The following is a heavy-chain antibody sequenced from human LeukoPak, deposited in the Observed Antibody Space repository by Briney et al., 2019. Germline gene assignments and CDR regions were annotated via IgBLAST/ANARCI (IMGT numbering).Heavy chain of an antibody. CDR2: IIPRLSTS. CDR1: GGTFSTYG. CDR3: ARDPHSGYDRLFDAFDI. V-gene: IGHV1-69*11. J-gene: IGHJ3*02. Sequence: SVKVSCKASGGTFSTYGISWVRQAPGQGLEWMGRIIPRLSTSNYAKKFQGRVTITTDESTSTAYMELSSLRSEDTAVYYCARDPHSGYDRLFDAFDIWGQGTMVTVSS. D-gene: IGHD5-12*01.